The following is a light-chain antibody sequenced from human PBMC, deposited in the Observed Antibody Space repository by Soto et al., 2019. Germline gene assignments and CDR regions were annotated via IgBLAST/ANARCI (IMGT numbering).Light chain of an antibody. J-gene: IGKJ1*01. V-gene: IGKV1-5*03. Sequence: DIQMTQSPSTLSASVGDRVTITCRASQSIKSWLAWYQKKPGKAPKLLIYEASSLESGVPSRLGGSGYGTELTITISSMQTDDFETYYCQQYNTYSWTFGQGTKVDIK. CDR3: QQYNTYSWT. CDR1: QSIKSW. CDR2: EAS.